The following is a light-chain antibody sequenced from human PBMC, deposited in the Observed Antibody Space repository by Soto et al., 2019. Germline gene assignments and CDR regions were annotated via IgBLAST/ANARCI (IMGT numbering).Light chain of an antibody. CDR3: SSYAGSNIL. CDR2: EVS. V-gene: IGLV2-8*02. Sequence: QSVLTQPPSASRSPGQSVTISCTGTSSDVGGYNYVSWYQQHPGKAPKLMIYEVSKRPSGVPDRFSGSKSGNTASLTVSGLQAEDEADYYCSSYAGSNILFGTGTKLTVL. J-gene: IGLJ1*01. CDR1: SSDVGGYNY.